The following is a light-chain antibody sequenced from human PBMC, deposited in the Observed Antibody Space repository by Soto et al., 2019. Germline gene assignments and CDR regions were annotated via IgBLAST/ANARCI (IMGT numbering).Light chain of an antibody. CDR2: GAS. CDR1: QSLSSD. Sequence: EIVMTQSPATLSVSPGERATLSCRASQSLSSDLAWYQQKVGQAPRLLIYGASTRATGIPARYSGSGSGTEFNFTISSLQSEDFAVYYCQQYNKWPRTFGQGIKVDIK. V-gene: IGKV3-15*01. CDR3: QQYNKWPRT. J-gene: IGKJ1*01.